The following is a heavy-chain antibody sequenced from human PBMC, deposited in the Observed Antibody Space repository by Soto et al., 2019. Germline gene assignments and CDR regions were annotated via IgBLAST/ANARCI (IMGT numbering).Heavy chain of an antibody. CDR1: EFTFSNYN. CDR3: ARGSGSSFIY. J-gene: IGHJ4*02. Sequence: PGGSLRLSCEASEFTFSNYNMNWVRQAPGKGLEWVSYISGSSETISYAESVKGRFTISRDNAKKSLYLQMNSLRPEDTAVYYCARGSGSSFIYWGQGTPGTVSS. CDR2: ISGSSETI. D-gene: IGHD6-6*01. V-gene: IGHV3-48*01.